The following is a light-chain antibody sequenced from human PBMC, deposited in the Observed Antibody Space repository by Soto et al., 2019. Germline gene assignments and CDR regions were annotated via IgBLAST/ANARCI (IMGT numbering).Light chain of an antibody. J-gene: IGLJ2*01. Sequence: QSALTQPASVSGSPGESITISCTGTSSDVGGYNSDSWHQQHPGKAPKLLVYDVNNRPSGVSNRFSGSKSGNTASLTISGLQAEDEADYYCASYTSRSTLAFGGGTKLTVL. CDR1: SSDVGGYNS. CDR3: ASYTSRSTLA. V-gene: IGLV2-14*03. CDR2: DVN.